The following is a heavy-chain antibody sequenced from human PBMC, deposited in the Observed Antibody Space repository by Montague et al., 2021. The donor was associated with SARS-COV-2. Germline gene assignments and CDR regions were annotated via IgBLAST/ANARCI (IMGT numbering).Heavy chain of an antibody. CDR2: VYSSGGT. J-gene: IGHJ4*02. Sequence: SETLSLTCTVSSGSISNYYWSWIRQPPGKGLEWIGHVYSSGGTNYNPSLEGRVTMSVDTSKNQFSLKLISVTAADTAVYYCARVRYSDDWTFDYWGQGTLVTVSS. CDR1: SGSISNYY. D-gene: IGHD3-9*01. V-gene: IGHV4-59*13. CDR3: ARVRYSDDWTFDY.